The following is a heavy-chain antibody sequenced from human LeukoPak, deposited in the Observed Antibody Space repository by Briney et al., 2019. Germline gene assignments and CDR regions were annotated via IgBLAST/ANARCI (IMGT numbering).Heavy chain of an antibody. J-gene: IGHJ4*02. Sequence: PGRSLRLSCAASGFTVSSNYMIWVRQAPGKGLEWVSVIFSGGGTYYADSVKGRFTISRDNSKNTLFLQMSSLRAEDTAVYYCARGGIAGAGKGFDFWGQGTLVTVSS. V-gene: IGHV3-53*01. CDR1: GFTVSSNY. CDR3: ARGGIAGAGKGFDF. CDR2: IFSGGGT. D-gene: IGHD6-13*01.